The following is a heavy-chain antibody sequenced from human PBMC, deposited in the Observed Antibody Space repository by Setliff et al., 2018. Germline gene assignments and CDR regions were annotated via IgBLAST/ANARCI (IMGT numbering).Heavy chain of an antibody. J-gene: IGHJ4*02. Sequence: PGGSLRLSCAASGFTFSSYSMNWVRQAPGKGLEWVSYISSSSSTIYYADSVKGRFTISRDNAKNSLYLQMNSLRAEDTAVYYCARGVYRSGRGEWSRPYYFDYWGQGTLVTVSS. CDR2: ISSSSSTI. CDR1: GFTFSSYS. V-gene: IGHV3-48*01. D-gene: IGHD3-3*01. CDR3: ARGVYRSGRGEWSRPYYFDY.